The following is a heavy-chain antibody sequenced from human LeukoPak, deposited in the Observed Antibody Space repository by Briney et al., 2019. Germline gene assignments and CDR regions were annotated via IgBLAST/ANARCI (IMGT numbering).Heavy chain of an antibody. Sequence: SETLSLTCTVSGGPIRSFHWTWIRQSPRKGLDWIGYIYTNGSTNYNPSLKSRVTLSVDASKNQFSLKLISVTAADTAVYYCARLSQFQLLFYYYYYYMDVWGKGTTVIVSS. J-gene: IGHJ6*03. CDR3: ARLSQFQLLFYYYYYYMDV. V-gene: IGHV4-4*09. D-gene: IGHD2-2*01. CDR2: IYTNGST. CDR1: GGPIRSFH.